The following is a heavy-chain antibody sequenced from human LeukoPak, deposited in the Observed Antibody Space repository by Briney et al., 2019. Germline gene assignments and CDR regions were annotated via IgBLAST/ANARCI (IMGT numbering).Heavy chain of an antibody. CDR3: ARSWSGLGEAWFDP. CDR1: GGSISSYY. Sequence: SETLSLTCTVSGGSISSYYWSWIRQPAGKGLEWIGRIYTSGSTNYNPSLKSRVTMSVDTSKNQFSLKLSSVTAADTAVYYCARSWSGLGEAWFDPWGQGTLVTVSS. CDR2: IYTSGST. V-gene: IGHV4-4*07. D-gene: IGHD3-3*01. J-gene: IGHJ5*02.